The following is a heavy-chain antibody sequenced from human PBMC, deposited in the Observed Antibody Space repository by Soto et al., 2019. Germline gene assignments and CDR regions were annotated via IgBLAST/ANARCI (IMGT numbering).Heavy chain of an antibody. V-gene: IGHV1-18*01. J-gene: IGHJ5*02. Sequence: QVQLVQSGPEVKEPGASVKVSCKASGYTFSYYFISWIRQAPGQGLEWLGWISPYNGNTNYAQKLQGRVTMTTDTSTRTAYMELKRLRPDDTAVYYCASDRHFPSGGTNWFDPWGQGTLVTVSS. D-gene: IGHD3-10*01. CDR3: ASDRHFPSGGTNWFDP. CDR1: GYTFSYYF. CDR2: ISPYNGNT.